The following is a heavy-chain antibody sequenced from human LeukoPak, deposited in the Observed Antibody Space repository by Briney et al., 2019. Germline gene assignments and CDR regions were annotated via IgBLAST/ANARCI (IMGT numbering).Heavy chain of an antibody. Sequence: GGSLRPSCVGSEFPFSSYWLSWVRPAGGKGLAGLANIKEEGNEKYYVDFVKGLFTISKDNANNALYLQMDRMRVEDTAVYYCATESVPFGHRPGNFDHWGQGALVTVSS. J-gene: IGHJ4*02. D-gene: IGHD3-10*01. CDR1: EFPFSSYW. V-gene: IGHV3-7*03. CDR2: IKEEGNEK. CDR3: ATESVPFGHRPGNFDH.